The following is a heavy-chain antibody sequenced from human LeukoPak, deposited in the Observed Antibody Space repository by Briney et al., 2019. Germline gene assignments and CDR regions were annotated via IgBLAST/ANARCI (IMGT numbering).Heavy chain of an antibody. Sequence: GGSLRLSCAASGFTFSSYAMSWVRQAPGKGLEWVANIKQDGSEKYYVDSVKGRFTISRDNAKNSLYLQMNSLRAEDTAVYYCARDKFGTVVVVPAPYGMDVWGKGTTVTVSS. J-gene: IGHJ6*04. CDR3: ARDKFGTVVVVPAPYGMDV. D-gene: IGHD2-2*01. CDR2: IKQDGSEK. V-gene: IGHV3-7*03. CDR1: GFTFSSYA.